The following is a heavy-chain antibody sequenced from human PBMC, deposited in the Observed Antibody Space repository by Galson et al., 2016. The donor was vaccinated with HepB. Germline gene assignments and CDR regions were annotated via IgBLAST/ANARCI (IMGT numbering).Heavy chain of an antibody. D-gene: IGHD3-22*01. CDR2: IDSDGSST. CDR1: GFTFSTYR. V-gene: IGHV3-74*01. Sequence: SLRLSCAASGFTFSTYRMHWVRQAPGKGLVWVARIDSDGSSTNYAAFAKGRFTISRDNTKSTLNLQMNSLTAEDTAVYYCARGTASSGSPNWFDPWGQGTLVTVSS. J-gene: IGHJ5*02. CDR3: ARGTASSGSPNWFDP.